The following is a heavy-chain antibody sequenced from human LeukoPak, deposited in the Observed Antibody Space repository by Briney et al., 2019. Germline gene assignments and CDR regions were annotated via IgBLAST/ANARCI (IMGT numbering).Heavy chain of an antibody. Sequence: GGSLRLSCTASGFTFGAYAMTWVRQAPGKGLEWVSFIRSRTYGGTTEYAASVKGRFTISRDDSKSIAYLQMNSLKAEDTAVYYCARDQYAGYDPYYFDYWGQGTLVTVSS. J-gene: IGHJ4*02. V-gene: IGHV3-49*04. D-gene: IGHD2-2*01. CDR1: GFTFGAYA. CDR2: IRSRTYGGTT. CDR3: ARDQYAGYDPYYFDY.